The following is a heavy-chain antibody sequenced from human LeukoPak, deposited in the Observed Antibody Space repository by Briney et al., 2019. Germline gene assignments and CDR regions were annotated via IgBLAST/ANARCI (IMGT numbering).Heavy chain of an antibody. D-gene: IGHD6-19*01. CDR1: GYTFTSYG. J-gene: IGHJ3*02. Sequence: ASVKVSCKASGYTFTSYGISWVRQAPGQALEWMGWISAYNGNTNYAQKLQGRVTMTTDTSTSTAYMELRSLRSDDTAVYYCARDIPSIAVAANAFDIWGQGTMVTVSS. CDR3: ARDIPSIAVAANAFDI. V-gene: IGHV1-18*01. CDR2: ISAYNGNT.